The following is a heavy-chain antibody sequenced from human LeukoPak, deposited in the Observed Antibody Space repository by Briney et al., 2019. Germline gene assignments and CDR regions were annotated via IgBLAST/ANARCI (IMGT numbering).Heavy chain of an antibody. CDR3: VRPYGGNSGGDY. Sequence: ASVKVSCKASGYTFISYYMHWVRHAPGQELVWMGVINPSGGGTGYAQECQGRVTMTRDTSTSTLYLELSSLISEDTAVYYCVRPYGGNSGGDYWGQGTLVTVS. D-gene: IGHD4-23*01. CDR2: INPSGGGT. J-gene: IGHJ4*02. CDR1: GYTFISYY. V-gene: IGHV1-46*01.